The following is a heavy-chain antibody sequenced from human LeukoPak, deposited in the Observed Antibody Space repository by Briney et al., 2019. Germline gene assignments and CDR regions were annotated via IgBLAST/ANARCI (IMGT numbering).Heavy chain of an antibody. D-gene: IGHD3-22*01. CDR3: ARDRGYYYDSSGYLH. CDR1: GYTFTSYG. CDR2: ISAYNGNT. J-gene: IGHJ4*02. V-gene: IGHV1-18*01. Sequence: GASVKVSCKASGYTFTSYGISWVRQAPGQGLEWMGWISAYNGNTNYAQKLQGRVTMTTDTSTSTAYMELRSLRSDDTAVYYCARDRGYYYDSSGYLHWGQGTLVTVSS.